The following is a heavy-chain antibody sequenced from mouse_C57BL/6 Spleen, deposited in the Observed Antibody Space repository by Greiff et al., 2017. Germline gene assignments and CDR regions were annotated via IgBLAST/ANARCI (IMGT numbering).Heavy chain of an antibody. CDR1: GYTFTSYW. D-gene: IGHD2-1*01. Sequence: QVQLQQPGAELVRPGSSVKLSCKASGYTFTSYWMHWVKQRPIQGLEWIGNIDPSDSETHYNQKFKDKATLTVDKSSSTAYMQLSSLTSEDSAVYYCARSNYGKLDYWGQGTTLTVSS. CDR3: ARSNYGKLDY. CDR2: IDPSDSET. J-gene: IGHJ2*01. V-gene: IGHV1-52*01.